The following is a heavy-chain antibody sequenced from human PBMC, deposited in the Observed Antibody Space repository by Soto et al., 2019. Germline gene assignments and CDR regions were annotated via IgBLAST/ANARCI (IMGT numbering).Heavy chain of an antibody. D-gene: IGHD3-16*01. CDR3: AKDRLAGGFDY. Sequence: GVLRLSCAASGFTFSNYAMSWVRQAPGKGLEWVSLVSATAGTTYYTDFVKGRFTISRDNSRNTVYLQMNSLRADDTAVYYCAKDRLAGGFDYWGQGTLVTVSS. J-gene: IGHJ4*02. CDR1: GFTFSNYA. V-gene: IGHV3-23*01. CDR2: VSATAGTT.